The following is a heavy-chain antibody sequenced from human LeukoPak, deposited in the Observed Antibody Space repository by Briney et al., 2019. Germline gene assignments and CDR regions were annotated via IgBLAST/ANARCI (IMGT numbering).Heavy chain of an antibody. CDR1: GFTFSSYS. CDR2: ISSSSSYI. CDR3: AKSYSGYDDYFDY. V-gene: IGHV3-21*01. Sequence: GGSLRLSCAASGFTFSSYSMNWVRQAPGKGLEWVSSISSSSSYIYYADSVKGRFTISRDNSKNTLYLQMNSLRAEDTAVYYCAKSYSGYDDYFDYWGQGTLVTVSS. D-gene: IGHD5-12*01. J-gene: IGHJ4*02.